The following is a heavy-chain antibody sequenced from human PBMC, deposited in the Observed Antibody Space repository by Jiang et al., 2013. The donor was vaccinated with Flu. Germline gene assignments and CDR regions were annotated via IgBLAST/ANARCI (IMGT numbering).Heavy chain of an antibody. J-gene: IGHJ3*02. V-gene: IGHV4-39*01. CDR3: ARRPYYDILTGSEDAFDI. D-gene: IGHD3-9*01. CDR2: IYYSGST. CDR1: GGSISSSSYY. Sequence: SGPGLVKPSGTLSLTCTVSGGSISSSSYYWGWIRQPPGKGLGVGLGSIYYSGSTYYNPSLKSRVTISVDTSKNQFSLKLSSVTAADTAVYYCARRPYYDILTGSEDAFDIWGQGTMVTVSS.